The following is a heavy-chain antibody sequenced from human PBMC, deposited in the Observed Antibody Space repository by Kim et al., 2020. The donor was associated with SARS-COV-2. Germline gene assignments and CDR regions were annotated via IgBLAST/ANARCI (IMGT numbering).Heavy chain of an antibody. CDR2: INHSGST. CDR3: ARGLERGYSGYDWWGRDYYYGMDV. Sequence: SETLSLTCAVYGGSFSGYYWSWIRQPPGKGLEWIGEINHSGSTNYNPSLKSRVTISVDTSKNQFSLKLSSVTAADTAVYYCARGLERGYSGYDWWGRDYYYGMDVWGQGTTVTVSS. V-gene: IGHV4-34*01. D-gene: IGHD5-12*01. J-gene: IGHJ6*02. CDR1: GGSFSGYY.